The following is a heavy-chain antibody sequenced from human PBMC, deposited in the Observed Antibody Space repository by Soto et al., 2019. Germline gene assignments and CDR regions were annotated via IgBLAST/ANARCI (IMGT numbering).Heavy chain of an antibody. CDR1: GGSISSSSYY. CDR2: IYYSGST. Sequence: TSETLSLTCTVSGGSISSSSYYWGWIRQPPGKGLEWIGSIYYSGSTYYNPSLKSRVTISVDTSKNQSSLKMRSVTAADTAVYYCASVGATYYYYGMDVWGQGTTVTVSS. CDR3: ASVGATYYYYGMDV. D-gene: IGHD1-26*01. J-gene: IGHJ6*02. V-gene: IGHV4-39*01.